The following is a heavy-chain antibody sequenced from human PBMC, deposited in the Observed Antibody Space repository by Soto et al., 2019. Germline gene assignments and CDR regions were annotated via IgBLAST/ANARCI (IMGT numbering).Heavy chain of an antibody. J-gene: IGHJ4*02. CDR2: ISGSGGST. CDR3: AKDRHDCSGGSCYGVGFDY. V-gene: IGHV3-23*01. D-gene: IGHD2-15*01. CDR1: GFTFSSYA. Sequence: PGGSLRLSCAASGFTFSSYAMSWVRQAPGKGLEWVSAISGSGGSTYYADSVKGRFTISRDNSKNTLYLQMNSLRAEDTAVYYCAKDRHDCSGGSCYGVGFDYWGQGTLVTVSS.